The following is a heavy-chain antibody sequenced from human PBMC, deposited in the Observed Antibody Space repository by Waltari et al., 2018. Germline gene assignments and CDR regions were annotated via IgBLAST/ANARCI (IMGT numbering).Heavy chain of an antibody. CDR3: ARDSNSGTYKTFDS. V-gene: IGHV3-66*02. CDR2: MYAGGDT. J-gene: IGHJ5*01. CDR1: GFTVSSAY. D-gene: IGHD1-26*01. Sequence: EVQLVESGGGLVQPGGSLRLSCAVSGFTVSSAYMSWVRQAPGRGLGLVSVMYAGGDTHYAGSVQGRLTISRDNSKNTLYLQITNLRPDDTAVYYCARDSNSGTYKTFDSWGQGTLVTVSS.